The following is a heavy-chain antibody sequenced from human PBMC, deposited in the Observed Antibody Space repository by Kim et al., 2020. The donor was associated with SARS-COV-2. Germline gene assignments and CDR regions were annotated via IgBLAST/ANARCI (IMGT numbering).Heavy chain of an antibody. CDR2: ISWNSGSI. CDR3: AKVKYGEKYYMDV. Sequence: GGSLRLSCAASGFTFDDYAMHWVRQAPGKGLEWVSGISWNSGSIGYADSVKGRFIISRDNAKNSLYLQMNSLRAEDTALYYCAKVKYGEKYYMDVWGKGT. J-gene: IGHJ6*03. CDR1: GFTFDDYA. V-gene: IGHV3-9*01. D-gene: IGHD3-10*01.